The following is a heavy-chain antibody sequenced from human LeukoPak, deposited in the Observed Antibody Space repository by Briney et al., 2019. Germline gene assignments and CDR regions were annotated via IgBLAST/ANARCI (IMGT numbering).Heavy chain of an antibody. CDR3: ARGMGDYVYHYYGMDV. CDR1: GFTFSSYS. CDR2: ISSSSSYI. Sequence: GGSLRLSCAASGFTFSSYSMNWVRQAPGKGLEWVSSISSSSSYIYYADSVKGRFTISRDNAKNSLYLQMNSLRAEDTAVYYCARGMGDYVYHYYGMDVWGKGTTVTVSS. J-gene: IGHJ6*04. V-gene: IGHV3-21*01. D-gene: IGHD4-17*01.